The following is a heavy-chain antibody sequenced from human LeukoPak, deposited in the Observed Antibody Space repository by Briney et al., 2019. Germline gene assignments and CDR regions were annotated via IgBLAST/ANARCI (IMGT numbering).Heavy chain of an antibody. J-gene: IGHJ4*02. CDR3: ARGRDSGSYYNQPFDY. CDR1: GFTFSSYT. Sequence: GGSLRLSCAASGFTFSSYTMHWVRQAPGKGLGWVAIISYDGSNKYYADSVKGRFTISRDNSKNTLFLQMNSLRPEDTAMYYCARGRDSGSYYNQPFDYWGQGTLVTVSS. V-gene: IGHV3-30-3*01. D-gene: IGHD3-10*01. CDR2: ISYDGSNK.